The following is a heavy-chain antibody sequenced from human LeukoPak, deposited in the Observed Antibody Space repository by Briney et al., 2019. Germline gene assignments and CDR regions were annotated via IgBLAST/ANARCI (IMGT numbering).Heavy chain of an antibody. CDR3: ARQNVATTHFDY. Sequence: PSETLSLTCTVSGGSISSSSYYWGWIRQPPGKGLEWIGSIYYSGSTYYNPSLKSRVTISVDTSKNQFSLKLSSVTAADTAVYHCARQNVATTHFDYWGQGTLVTVSS. D-gene: IGHD5-24*01. V-gene: IGHV4-39*01. J-gene: IGHJ4*02. CDR1: GGSISSSSYY. CDR2: IYYSGST.